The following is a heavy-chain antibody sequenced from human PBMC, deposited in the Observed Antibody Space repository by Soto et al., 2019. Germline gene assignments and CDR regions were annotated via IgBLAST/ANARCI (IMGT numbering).Heavy chain of an antibody. CDR2: IWYDGSNK. D-gene: IGHD4-17*01. Sequence: QVQLVESGGGVVQPGRSLRLSCAASGFTFSSYGMHWVRQAPGKGLEWVAVIWYDGSNKYYADSVKGRFTISRDNSKNTLYLQMNSLRAEDTAVYYCAREFITVTPYFDYWGQGTLVTVSS. CDR1: GFTFSSYG. V-gene: IGHV3-33*01. CDR3: AREFITVTPYFDY. J-gene: IGHJ4*02.